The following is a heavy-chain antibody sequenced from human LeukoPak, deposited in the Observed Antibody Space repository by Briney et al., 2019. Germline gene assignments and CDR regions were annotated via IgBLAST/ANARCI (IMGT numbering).Heavy chain of an antibody. CDR2: IKPDGREK. D-gene: IGHD1-26*01. CDR3: ARFSGSRGRYYYMDV. CDR1: GFTFSKYW. Sequence: GESLRLSCAASGFTFSKYWMAWVRQAPGKGLEWVANIKPDGREKYFADSVKGRFTISRDNAKNSLYLQMNSLRAEDTAVYYCARFSGSRGRYYYMDVWGKGTTVTVSS. V-gene: IGHV3-7*01. J-gene: IGHJ6*03.